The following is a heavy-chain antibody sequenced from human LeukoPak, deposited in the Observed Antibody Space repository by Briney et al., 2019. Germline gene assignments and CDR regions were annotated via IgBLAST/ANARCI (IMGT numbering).Heavy chain of an antibody. CDR3: ASPPWATGPANY. Sequence: GGSLRLSCTASGFSFSSYWMCWVRQAPGKGLEYVADIKNDGSETRYVDSVKGRFTISRDNAKNSPHLKMNSLRVEDTGVYHCASPPWATGPANYWGQGSLVTVSS. V-gene: IGHV3-7*01. CDR1: GFSFSSYW. CDR2: IKNDGSET. J-gene: IGHJ4*02. D-gene: IGHD3-9*01.